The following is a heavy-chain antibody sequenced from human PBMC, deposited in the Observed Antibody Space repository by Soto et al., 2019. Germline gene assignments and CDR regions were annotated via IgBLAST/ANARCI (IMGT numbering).Heavy chain of an antibody. J-gene: IGHJ5*01. CDR1: GGTFSSYA. V-gene: IGHV1-69*06. D-gene: IGHD3-22*01. CDR3: ARDEAHYYDSSGYYYNWFDP. CDR2: IIAIFGTA. Sequence: ASVKVSCKASGGTFSSYAISWVRQAPGQGLEWMGGIIAIFGTANYAQKFQGRVTITADKSTSTAYMELSSLRSEDTAVYYCARDEAHYYDSSGYYYNWFDPWGQGTLVTVSS.